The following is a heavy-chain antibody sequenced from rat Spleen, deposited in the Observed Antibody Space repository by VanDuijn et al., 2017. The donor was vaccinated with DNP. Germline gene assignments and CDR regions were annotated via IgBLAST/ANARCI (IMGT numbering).Heavy chain of an antibody. D-gene: IGHD4-3*01. J-gene: IGHJ3*01. CDR2: IHTGSGGT. Sequence: QVQLQQSGTELAKPGSSVKISCKASGYTFTSYYIGWIKQTTGQGLEYIGYIHTGSGGTNYNEKFKGKATLSVDKSSSTAFMQLSSLTPDDSAVYYCARSWVGVRGIWFAFWGQGTLVTVSS. CDR1: GYTFTSYY. CDR3: ARSWVGVRGIWFAF. V-gene: IGHV1-43*01.